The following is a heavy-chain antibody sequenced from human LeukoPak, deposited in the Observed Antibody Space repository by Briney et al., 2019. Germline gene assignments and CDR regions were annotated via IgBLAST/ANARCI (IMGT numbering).Heavy chain of an antibody. D-gene: IGHD4-23*01. CDR3: ARLSTVIT. CDR2: FNTDGGST. V-gene: IGHV3-74*01. CDR1: GSTFSNYW. J-gene: IGHJ5*02. Sequence: GGSLRLSCAASGSTFSNYWLHWVRQAPGKGLVWVSRFNTDGGSTSYADSVKGRFTISRDNAKNTVYLQMNSLRAEDTAVYYCARLSTVITWGQGTLVTVSS.